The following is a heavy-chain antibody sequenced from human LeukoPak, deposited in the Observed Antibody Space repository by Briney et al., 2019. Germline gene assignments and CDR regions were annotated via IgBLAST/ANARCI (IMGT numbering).Heavy chain of an antibody. CDR2: IYYSGST. V-gene: IGHV4-59*01. CDR1: GGSISSYY. D-gene: IGHD6-25*01. Sequence: SETLSLTCTVSGGSISSYYWSWIRQPPGKGLEWIGYIYYSGSTNYNPSLKSRVTISLDTSKNQFSLKLSSVTAADTAVYYCARDSGSSLADAFDIWGQGTMVTVSS. J-gene: IGHJ3*02. CDR3: ARDSGSSLADAFDI.